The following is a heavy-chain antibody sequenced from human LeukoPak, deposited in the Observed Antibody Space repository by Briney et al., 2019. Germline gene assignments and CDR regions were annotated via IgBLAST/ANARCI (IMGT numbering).Heavy chain of an antibody. J-gene: IGHJ4*02. D-gene: IGHD3-22*01. CDR2: ISISGDNT. V-gene: IGHV3-23*01. CDR1: GFTFSSYA. CDR3: AKHRFESGGYHSTD. Sequence: GGSLRLSCAASGFTFSSYAMNWVRQAPGKGLEWVSTISISGDNTYYVDSVRGRFTISRDNSKNTVYLQMNSLRDEDTAVYYCAKHRFESGGYHSTDWGQGTLVTVSS.